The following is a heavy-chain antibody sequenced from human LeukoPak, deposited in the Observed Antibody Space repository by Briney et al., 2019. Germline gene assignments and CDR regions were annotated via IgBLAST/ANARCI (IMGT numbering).Heavy chain of an antibody. Sequence: GGSLRLSCAASGFTFSSYSMNWVRQAPGKGLEWVSSISSSSSYIYYADSVKGRFTISRDNAKNSLYLQMNSLRAEDTAVYYCAREPTMTGALDIWGQGTMVTVSS. D-gene: IGHD3-22*01. CDR2: ISSSSSYI. J-gene: IGHJ3*02. CDR3: AREPTMTGALDI. CDR1: GFTFSSYS. V-gene: IGHV3-21*01.